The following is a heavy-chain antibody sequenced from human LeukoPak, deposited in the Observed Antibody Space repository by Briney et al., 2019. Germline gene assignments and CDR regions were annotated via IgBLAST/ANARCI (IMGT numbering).Heavy chain of an antibody. V-gene: IGHV3-23*01. J-gene: IGHJ1*01. CDR1: GFTFSSYA. D-gene: IGHD4-17*01. CDR2: ISGSGGST. CDR3: AKADYGDSEIPYFQH. Sequence: GGSLRLSCAASGFTFSSYAMSWVRQAPGKGLEWVSAISGSGGSTYYADSVKGRFTISRDNSKNTLYLQMNSLRAEDTAVYYCAKADYGDSEIPYFQHWGQGTLVTVSS.